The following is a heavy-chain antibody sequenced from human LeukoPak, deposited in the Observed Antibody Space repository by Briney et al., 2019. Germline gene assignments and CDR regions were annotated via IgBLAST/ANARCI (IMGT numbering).Heavy chain of an antibody. D-gene: IGHD3-9*01. Sequence: PSETLSLTCTVSGGSISSYYWSWIRQPPGKGLEWIGYIHYSGSTNYNPSLKSRVTISVDTSKNQFSLKLSSVTAADTAVYYCARDHTRYFWFDPWGQGTLVTVSS. V-gene: IGHV4-59*01. J-gene: IGHJ5*02. CDR1: GGSISSYY. CDR2: IHYSGST. CDR3: ARDHTRYFWFDP.